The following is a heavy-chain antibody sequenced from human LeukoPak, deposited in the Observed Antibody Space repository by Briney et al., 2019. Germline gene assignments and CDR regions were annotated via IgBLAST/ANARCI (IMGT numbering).Heavy chain of an antibody. CDR1: GFIFRNHA. Sequence: RTGGSLRLSCAASGFIFRNHAMNWVRQAPGQGLEWVSGVSPSGGSTFNADSVKGRFSISRDNSKNTLYLEMNSLRPEDTALYYCAKSLGNQGVIDYWGQGTLVTVSS. CDR3: AKSLGNQGVIDY. D-gene: IGHD3-10*01. J-gene: IGHJ4*02. V-gene: IGHV3-23*01. CDR2: VSPSGGST.